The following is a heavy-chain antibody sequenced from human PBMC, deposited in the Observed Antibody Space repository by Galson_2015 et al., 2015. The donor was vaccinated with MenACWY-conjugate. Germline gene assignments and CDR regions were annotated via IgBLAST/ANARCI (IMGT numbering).Heavy chain of an antibody. CDR2: ASHGGVT. J-gene: IGHJ4*02. D-gene: IGHD4-17*01. CDR3: ARENGAYFPFGF. Sequence: ETLSLTCAVSSGSISNSNFWTWVRQFPGKGLEWIGEASHGGVTNYNPSLESRLTMSVGKSNSHFSLVLTSVTAADTAIYYCARENGAYFPFGFWGQGTLVVVSS. V-gene: IGHV4-4*02. CDR1: SGSISNSNF.